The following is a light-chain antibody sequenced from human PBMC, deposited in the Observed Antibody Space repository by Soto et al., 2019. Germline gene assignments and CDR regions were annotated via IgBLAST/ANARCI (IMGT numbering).Light chain of an antibody. CDR2: DAS. Sequence: EIVLTQSPATLSLSPGERATLSCRASQSISSYLAWYQQKPGQAPRLLIYDASNRATGIPARFSGSGSGTDFTLTISSLEPEDFAVYYCQHRSNWPLFGPGTKVDIK. CDR1: QSISSY. V-gene: IGKV3-11*01. CDR3: QHRSNWPL. J-gene: IGKJ3*01.